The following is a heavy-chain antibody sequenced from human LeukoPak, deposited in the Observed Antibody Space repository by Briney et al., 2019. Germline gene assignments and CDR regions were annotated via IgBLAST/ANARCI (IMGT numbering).Heavy chain of an antibody. J-gene: IGHJ5*02. Sequence: KSSETLSLTCTVSGGSISSYYWSWIRQPPGKGLEWIGYIYYSGSTNYNPSLKSRVTISVDTSKNQFSLKLSSVTAADTAVYYCARRRVPIGDWFDPWGQGTLVTVSS. D-gene: IGHD3-16*01. CDR2: IYYSGST. V-gene: IGHV4-59*08. CDR3: ARRRVPIGDWFDP. CDR1: GGSISSYY.